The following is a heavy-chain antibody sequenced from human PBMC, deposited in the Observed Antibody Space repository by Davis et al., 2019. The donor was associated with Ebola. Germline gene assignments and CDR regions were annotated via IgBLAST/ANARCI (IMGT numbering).Heavy chain of an antibody. D-gene: IGHD3-22*01. CDR2: ISGNGGST. CDR3: AKAPGSMIVVSFDY. CDR1: GFTFSSYA. J-gene: IGHJ4*02. Sequence: GESLKISCAASGFTFSSYAMNWVRQAPGKGLEWVSTISGNGGSTYYADSVKGRFTISRDNSKNRLYLQMNSLRAEDTAVYYCAKAPGSMIVVSFDYWGQGTLVTVSS. V-gene: IGHV3-23*01.